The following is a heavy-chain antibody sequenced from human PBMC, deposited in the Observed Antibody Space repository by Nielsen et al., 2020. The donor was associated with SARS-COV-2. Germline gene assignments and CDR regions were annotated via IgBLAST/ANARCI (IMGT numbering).Heavy chain of an antibody. J-gene: IGHJ4*02. V-gene: IGHV3-9*01. CDR2: ISWNSGSI. CDR1: GFTFDPYA. Sequence: GGSLRLSCAASGFTFDPYAMHRVRHAPVKGQERVSGISWNSGSIGYADSVKGRFTISRDNAKNSLYLQMNSLRAEDTALYYCAKVAAAGNYWGQGTLVTVSS. CDR3: AKVAAAGNY. D-gene: IGHD6-13*01.